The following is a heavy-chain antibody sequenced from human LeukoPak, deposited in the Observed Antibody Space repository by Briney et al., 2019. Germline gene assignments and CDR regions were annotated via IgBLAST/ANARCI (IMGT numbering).Heavy chain of an antibody. CDR1: GFSFSNDW. D-gene: IGHD3-10*01. CDR3: ARDHYYRTDY. Sequence: PGGSPRLSCAASGFSFSNDWMCWVRQAPGKGLEWVANINQDASKKYYVDSVKGRFTISRDNAKNSLFLQMSSLRAEDTAVYYCARDHYYRTDYWGQGTLVTVSS. CDR2: INQDASKK. J-gene: IGHJ4*02. V-gene: IGHV3-7*01.